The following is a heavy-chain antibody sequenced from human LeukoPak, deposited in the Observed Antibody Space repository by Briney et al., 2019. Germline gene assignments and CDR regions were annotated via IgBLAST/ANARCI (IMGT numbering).Heavy chain of an antibody. CDR1: GYTFTSYA. CDR2: INAGNGNT. Sequence: ASVKVSCKASGYTFTSYAMHWVRQAPGQRLEWMGWINAGNGNTKYSQKFQGRVTITRDTSASTAYMELSSLRSEDTAVYYCARDSSLIVWFGKLSYWGQGTLVTVSS. V-gene: IGHV1-3*01. J-gene: IGHJ4*02. D-gene: IGHD3-10*01. CDR3: ARDSSLIVWFGKLSY.